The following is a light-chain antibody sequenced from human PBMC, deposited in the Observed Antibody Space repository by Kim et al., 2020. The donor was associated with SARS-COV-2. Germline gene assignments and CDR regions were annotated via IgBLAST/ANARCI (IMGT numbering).Light chain of an antibody. CDR1: SLRSYY. CDR2: GKN. J-gene: IGLJ3*02. Sequence: SSELTQDPAVSVALGQTVRITCQGDSLRSYYASWYQQKPGQAPVLVTYGKNNRPSGIPDRFSGSSSGNTASLTITGAQAEDEAAYYCHSRDSSGNHRAFG. V-gene: IGLV3-19*01. CDR3: HSRDSSGNHRA.